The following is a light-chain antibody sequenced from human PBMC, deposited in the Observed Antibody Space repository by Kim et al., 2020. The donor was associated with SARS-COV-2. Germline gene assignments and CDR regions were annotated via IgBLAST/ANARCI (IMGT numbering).Light chain of an antibody. CDR3: QQYGHAPYT. V-gene: IGKV3-20*01. Sequence: LSPGERAPLSCRASQSVSSSYFGWYQQKPGQAPRLLMYAASSRATDIPDRFSGSGSGTDFTLTISRLEPEDFAVYFCQQYGHAPYTFGQGTKLEI. CDR1: QSVSSSY. CDR2: AAS. J-gene: IGKJ2*01.